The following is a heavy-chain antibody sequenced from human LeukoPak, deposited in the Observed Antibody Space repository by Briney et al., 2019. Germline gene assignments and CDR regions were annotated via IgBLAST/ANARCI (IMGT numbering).Heavy chain of an antibody. V-gene: IGHV3-33*01. CDR3: ARDSDYYDSSGYYANGMDV. Sequence: GRSLRLSCAASGFTFSSYGMHWVRQAPGKGLEWVAVIWYDGSNKYYADSVKGRFTISRDNSKNTLYLQMNSLRAEDTAVYYCARDSDYYDSSGYYANGMDVWGQGTTVTVSS. CDR1: GFTFSSYG. D-gene: IGHD3-22*01. CDR2: IWYDGSNK. J-gene: IGHJ6*02.